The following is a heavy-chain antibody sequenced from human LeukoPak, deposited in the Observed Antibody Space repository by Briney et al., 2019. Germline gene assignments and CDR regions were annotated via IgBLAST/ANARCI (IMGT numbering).Heavy chain of an antibody. CDR3: ARHISLFRGAAGDAFDI. Sequence: SETLSLTCTVSGGSISSYYWSWIRQPPGKGLEWIGYIYYSGSTNYNPSLKSRVTISVDTSKNQFSLKLSSVTAADTAVYYCARHISLFRGAAGDAFDIWGQGTMVTVSS. D-gene: IGHD3-10*01. J-gene: IGHJ3*02. CDR2: IYYSGST. CDR1: GGSISSYY. V-gene: IGHV4-59*08.